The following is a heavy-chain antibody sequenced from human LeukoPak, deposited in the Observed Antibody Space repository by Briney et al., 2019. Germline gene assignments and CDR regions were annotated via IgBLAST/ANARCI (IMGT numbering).Heavy chain of an antibody. J-gene: IGHJ5*02. V-gene: IGHV1-24*01. CDR2: FDPEDGET. Sequence: ASVKVSCKVSGYTLTELSMHWVRQAPGKVLEWMGGFDPEDGETIYAQKFQGRVTMTEDTSTDTAYMELSSLRSEDTAVYYCARGSPRIVVVPAARGGWFDPWGQGTLVTVSS. CDR1: GYTLTELS. CDR3: ARGSPRIVVVPAARGGWFDP. D-gene: IGHD2-2*01.